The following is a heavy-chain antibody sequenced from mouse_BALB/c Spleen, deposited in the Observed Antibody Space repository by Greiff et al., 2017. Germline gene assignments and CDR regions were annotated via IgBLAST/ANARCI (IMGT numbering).Heavy chain of an antibody. Sequence: EVQLQQSGPELVKPGASVKVSCKASGYAFTSYNMYWVKQSHGKSLEWIGYIDPYNGGTSYNQKFKGKATLTVDKSYSTAYMHLNSLTSEDSAVDYCARDRYDVAMDYWGQGTSVTVSS. CDR1: GYAFTSYN. D-gene: IGHD2-14*01. J-gene: IGHJ4*01. V-gene: IGHV1S135*01. CDR2: IDPYNGGT. CDR3: ARDRYDVAMDY.